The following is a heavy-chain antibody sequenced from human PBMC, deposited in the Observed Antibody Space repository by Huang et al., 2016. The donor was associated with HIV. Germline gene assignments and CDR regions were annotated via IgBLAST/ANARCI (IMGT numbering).Heavy chain of an antibody. J-gene: IGHJ5*02. D-gene: IGHD4-4*01. CDR1: GFSFKSYS. V-gene: IGHV3-21*02. CDR2: ISNSGKYR. CDR3: AREPQDCSRGQCHSGGLDL. Sequence: EVRLEESGGDLVKPGGSLRLSCTASGFSFKSYSMNWVRHAPGKGLEWVSSISNSGKYRHYRDSVKGRFTISRDNAKDSLYLQMSALRGDDTGIYFCAREPQDCSRGQCHSGGLDLWGHGTLVTVSS.